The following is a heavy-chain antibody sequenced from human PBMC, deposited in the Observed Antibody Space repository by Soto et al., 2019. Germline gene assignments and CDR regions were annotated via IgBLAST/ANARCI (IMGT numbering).Heavy chain of an antibody. D-gene: IGHD1-7*01. CDR1: GGTFSSYA. CDR3: ARVRLELNYYYYGMDV. J-gene: IGHJ6*02. V-gene: IGHV1-69*13. CDR2: IIPIFGTA. Sequence: SVKVSCKASGGTFSSYAISWVRQAPGQGLEWMGGIIPIFGTANYAQKFQGRVTITADESTSTAYMELSSLRSEDTAVYYCARVRLELNYYYYGMDVWGQGTTVTVSS.